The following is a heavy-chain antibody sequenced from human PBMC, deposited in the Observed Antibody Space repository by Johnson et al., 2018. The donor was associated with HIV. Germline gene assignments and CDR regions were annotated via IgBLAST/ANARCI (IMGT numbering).Heavy chain of an antibody. CDR2: IWYDGSNK. D-gene: IGHD2-21*01. CDR3: ARERESGVVVIGPGAFDI. Sequence: QVQLLESGGGVVQPGRSLRLSCAASGFTFSSYAMHWVRQAPGKGLEWVAVIWYDGSNKYYADSVKGRFTISRDNSKNTLYLQMNSLRAEDTAVYYCARERESGVVVIGPGAFDIWGQGTMVTVSS. V-gene: IGHV3-30*04. J-gene: IGHJ3*02. CDR1: GFTFSSYA.